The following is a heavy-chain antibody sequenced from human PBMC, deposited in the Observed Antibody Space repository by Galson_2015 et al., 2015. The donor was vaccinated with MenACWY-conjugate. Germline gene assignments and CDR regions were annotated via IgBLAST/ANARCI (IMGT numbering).Heavy chain of an antibody. CDR3: AKGLRANGYNFDH. CDR1: GFTFSTYG. V-gene: IGHV3-23*01. CDR2: ISGSTTGT. J-gene: IGHJ4*02. Sequence: SLRLSCAASGFTFSTYGMTWVRQGPGKGLEWVSAISGSTTGTFYADSVKGRFTISRDNSRNTLYLQMNSLRVEDTAIYYCAKGLRANGYNFDHWGRGTLVTVSS. D-gene: IGHD5-18*01.